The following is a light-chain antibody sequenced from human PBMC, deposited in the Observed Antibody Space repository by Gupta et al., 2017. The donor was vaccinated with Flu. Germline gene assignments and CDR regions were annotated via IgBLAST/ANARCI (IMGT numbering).Light chain of an antibody. CDR3: QQYNNWPET. CDR2: GAS. V-gene: IGKV3-15*01. Sequence: EIEMTQSPATLSESPGESATLSCRASQSVSTNLAWYQQKPGQAPRLLIYGASSRASGIPARFSGSGSGTEFTLTISSLQSEDFAVYYCQQYNNWPETFGQGTKVEIK. J-gene: IGKJ1*01. CDR1: QSVSTN.